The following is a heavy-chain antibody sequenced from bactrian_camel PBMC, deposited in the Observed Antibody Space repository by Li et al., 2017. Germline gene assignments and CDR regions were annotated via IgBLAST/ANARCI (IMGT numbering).Heavy chain of an antibody. J-gene: IGHJ4*01. Sequence: QLVESGGGSVQAGGSLRVSCRASSYTYTQNYIMAWFRQAPGKEREGVSSVYTGTGSADYAESVRGRFTISLDNAKTTLYLQMNSLKPEDTAVYYCAATGQMLSVAGCRTQGTQVTVS. CDR2: VYTGTGSA. V-gene: IGHV3S28*01. D-gene: IGHD1*01. CDR1: SYTYTQNY.